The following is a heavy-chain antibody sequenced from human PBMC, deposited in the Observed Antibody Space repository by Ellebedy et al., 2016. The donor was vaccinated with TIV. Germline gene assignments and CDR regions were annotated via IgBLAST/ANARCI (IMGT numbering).Heavy chain of an antibody. CDR1: GGSIRSSSYY. Sequence: MPSETLSLTCTVSGGSIRSSSYYWGWIRQPPGKGLEWIGSTYYSGSTYHNPSLKSRVTMSVDTSKNQFSLKLSTVTAADTAVYYCAGHTGDYAFDNWGQGALVTVSS. CDR2: TYYSGST. J-gene: IGHJ4*02. V-gene: IGHV4-39*01. CDR3: AGHTGDYAFDN. D-gene: IGHD4-17*01.